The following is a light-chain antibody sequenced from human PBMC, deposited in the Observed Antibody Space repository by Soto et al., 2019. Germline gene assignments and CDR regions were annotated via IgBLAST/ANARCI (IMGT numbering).Light chain of an antibody. J-gene: IGKJ2*01. CDR3: QQCSSWPHT. Sequence: EIVLTQSPATLSLSPGESVTLSCRASQSVSSFFAWYQQKPGQAPRLLIYDASNRATGIPARFSGSGSGTDFTLTISTLEPVDFAVYYCQQCSSWPHTFGRGTKLEIK. V-gene: IGKV3-11*01. CDR1: QSVSSF. CDR2: DAS.